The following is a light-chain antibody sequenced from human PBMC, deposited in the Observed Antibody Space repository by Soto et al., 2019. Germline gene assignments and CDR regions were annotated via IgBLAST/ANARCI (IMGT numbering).Light chain of an antibody. Sequence: EIVMTQPPDTLSVYTFELATLSFLASQSVSSSYLACYQQKPGQAPRLLIYGASSRATGIPDRFSGSGSGTDFTLTISSLEPEDFAVYYCQQDGISPWTFGHGTKVEIK. J-gene: IGKJ1*01. CDR3: QQDGISPWT. V-gene: IGKV3-20*01. CDR2: GAS. CDR1: QSVSSSY.